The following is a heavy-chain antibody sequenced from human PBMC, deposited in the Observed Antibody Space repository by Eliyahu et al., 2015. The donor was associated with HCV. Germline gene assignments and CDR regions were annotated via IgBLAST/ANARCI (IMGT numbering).Heavy chain of an antibody. J-gene: IGHJ5*02. CDR1: GGSITTYY. Sequence: QVQLQESGPGLVKPSETLSLTCTVSGGSITTYYGSWIRHPPGKGLEWIGYIHYSGSTNYNPPLKXRVTXSVDTSKNQFSLNLTSVTAADTAVYYCASGGGGIAVAGTGGWFDPWGQGTLVTVSS. V-gene: IGHV4-59*01. D-gene: IGHD6-19*01. CDR3: ASGGGGIAVAGTGGWFDP. CDR2: IHYSGST.